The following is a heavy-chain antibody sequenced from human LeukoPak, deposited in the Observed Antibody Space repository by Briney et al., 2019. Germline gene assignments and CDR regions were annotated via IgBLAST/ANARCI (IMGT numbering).Heavy chain of an antibody. Sequence: PGGSLRLSCAAPGFTFSSYGMHWVRQAPGKGLEWVAFIWDDGSNKYYADSVNGRFTISRDNSKNTLYLQMNSMRAEDTAVYYCAKGTRYGPAAISPAFDIWGQGTMVTVSS. D-gene: IGHD2-2*01. CDR2: IWDDGSNK. CDR1: GFTFSSYG. V-gene: IGHV3-30*02. CDR3: AKGTRYGPAAISPAFDI. J-gene: IGHJ3*02.